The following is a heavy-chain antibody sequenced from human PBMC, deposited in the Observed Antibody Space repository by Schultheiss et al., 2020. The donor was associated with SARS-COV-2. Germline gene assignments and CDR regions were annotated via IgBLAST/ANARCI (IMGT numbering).Heavy chain of an antibody. D-gene: IGHD3-22*01. Sequence: SETLSLTCTVSGGSISSGGYYWSWIRQHPGKGLEWIGYIYYSGSTNYNPSLKSRVTISVDKSKNQFSLKLSSVTAADTAVYYCARDHAYYDSSFAFDIWGQGTLVTVSS. V-gene: IGHV4-61*08. CDR1: GGSISSGGYY. CDR3: ARDHAYYDSSFAFDI. J-gene: IGHJ3*02. CDR2: IYYSGST.